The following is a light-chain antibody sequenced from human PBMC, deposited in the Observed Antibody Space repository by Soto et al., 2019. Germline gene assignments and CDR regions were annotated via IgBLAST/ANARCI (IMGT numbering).Light chain of an antibody. Sequence: QSVLTQPPSASATPGQRVTISCSGSSSNVGSNTVNWYQQLPGTAPKLLIYKSNQRPSGVPDRFSGSKSGTSASLAISGLQSEDEADYYCAAWDDSLNGRVFDGGTKLTVL. CDR1: SSNVGSNT. V-gene: IGLV1-44*01. CDR3: AAWDDSLNGRV. CDR2: KSN. J-gene: IGLJ3*02.